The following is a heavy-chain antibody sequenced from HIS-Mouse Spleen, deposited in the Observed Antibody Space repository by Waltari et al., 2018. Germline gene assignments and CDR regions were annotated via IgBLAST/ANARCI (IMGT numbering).Heavy chain of an antibody. CDR3: ARTPAGDFDWYFDL. Sequence: QVRLVQSGAEVKKPGSSVKVSCKASGGTFSSYAISWVRPAPGQGLEWMGRIIPILGIANDAKKFQGRVTITADKSTSTAYMELSSLRSEDTAVYYCARTPAGDFDWYFDLWGRGTLVTVSS. CDR1: GGTFSSYA. J-gene: IGHJ2*01. D-gene: IGHD7-27*01. CDR2: IIPILGIA. V-gene: IGHV1-69*04.